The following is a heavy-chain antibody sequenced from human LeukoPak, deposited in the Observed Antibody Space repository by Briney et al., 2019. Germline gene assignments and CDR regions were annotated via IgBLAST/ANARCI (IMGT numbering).Heavy chain of an antibody. CDR2: VNPTDGST. D-gene: IGHD5-24*01. J-gene: IGHJ2*01. Sequence: ASLKVSSEASRYTFTSYYMHWVRQAPGQGLEWMGIVNPTDGSTTYAQKFQGRVTMTRDMSTSTVYMELSSPRSEDTAVYYCARAGRDGYRYWYFDLWGRGTLVTVSS. V-gene: IGHV1-46*01. CDR3: ARAGRDGYRYWYFDL. CDR1: RYTFTSYY.